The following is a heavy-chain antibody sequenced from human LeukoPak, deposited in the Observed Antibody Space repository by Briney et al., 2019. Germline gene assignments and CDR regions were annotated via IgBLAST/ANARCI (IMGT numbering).Heavy chain of an antibody. Sequence: SETLSLTCAVYGGSFSGYYWSWIRQPPGKGLEWIGEINHSGSTNYNPSLKSRVTISVDTSKNQLSLKLSSVTAADTAVYYCARGPTGWDYYYYGMDVWGQGTTVTVSS. J-gene: IGHJ6*02. CDR1: GGSFSGYY. V-gene: IGHV4-34*01. CDR2: INHSGST. D-gene: IGHD6-19*01. CDR3: ARGPTGWDYYYYGMDV.